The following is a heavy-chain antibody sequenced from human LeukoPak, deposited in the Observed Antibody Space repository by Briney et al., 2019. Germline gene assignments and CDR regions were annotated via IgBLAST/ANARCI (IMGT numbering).Heavy chain of an antibody. J-gene: IGHJ4*02. V-gene: IGHV3-23*01. Sequence: GGSLRLSCAASGFTFSSYAMNWVRQAPGKGLEWVSTISGSGGSTYYADSVKGRFTISRDNSKNTLYLQMNSLRAEDTAVYYCAKSGSGSYTFDYWGQGTLVTVSS. CDR2: ISGSGGST. CDR3: AKSGSGSYTFDY. CDR1: GFTFSSYA. D-gene: IGHD3-10*01.